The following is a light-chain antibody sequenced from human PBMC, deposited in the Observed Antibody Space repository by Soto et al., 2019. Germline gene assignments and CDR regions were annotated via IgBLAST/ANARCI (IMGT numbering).Light chain of an antibody. Sequence: DIVMTQSPLSLPVTPGEPASISCGSSQSLLHSNGYNYLDWYLQKPGQSPQLLIYLGSNRASGVPDRFSGSGSGTDFTLKISRVEAEDAGVYYCMQALQTPYTFGQGTKLEIK. CDR1: QSLLHSNGYNY. CDR2: LGS. CDR3: MQALQTPYT. V-gene: IGKV2-28*01. J-gene: IGKJ2*01.